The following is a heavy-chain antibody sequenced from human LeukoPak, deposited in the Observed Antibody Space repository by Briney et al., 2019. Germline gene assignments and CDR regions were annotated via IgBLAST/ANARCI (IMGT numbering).Heavy chain of an antibody. CDR3: ARDLRAAVAGDYFDY. V-gene: IGHV4-59*01. CDR1: GGSISSYY. Sequence: SETLSLTCTVSGGSISSYYWSWIRQPPGKGLEWIGYIYYSGSTNYNPSLKSRVTISVDTSKNQFSLKLSSVTAADTAVYYRARDLRAAVAGDYFDYWGQGTLVTVSS. J-gene: IGHJ4*02. D-gene: IGHD6-19*01. CDR2: IYYSGST.